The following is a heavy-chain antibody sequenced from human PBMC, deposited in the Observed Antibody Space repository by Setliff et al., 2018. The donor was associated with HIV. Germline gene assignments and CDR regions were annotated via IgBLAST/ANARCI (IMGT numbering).Heavy chain of an antibody. CDR3: AREADVLSRHYYYYMDV. CDR1: GYTFTSYG. CDR2: IGAAKGNT. Sequence: ASVKVSCKARGYTFTSYGIHWVRQAPGQRLEWLGWIGAAKGNTQYSHNFQGRVSITRDTAATTAYMELRSLRSEDTAVYFCAREADVLSRHYYYYMDVWGKGTKVTVSS. J-gene: IGHJ6*03. V-gene: IGHV1-3*01.